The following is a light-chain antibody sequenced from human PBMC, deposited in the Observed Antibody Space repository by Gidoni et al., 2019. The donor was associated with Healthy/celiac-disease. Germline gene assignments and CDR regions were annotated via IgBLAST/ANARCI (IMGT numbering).Light chain of an antibody. CDR1: GSDVGGYHY. CDR2: DVS. Sequence: QSALTQAGSVSGSPGQSITISCTGTGSDVGGYHYVSWYPQPPGKAPKLMIYDVSNRPSGVSNRFSGSKSGNTASLTISGLQAEAEAAYYCSSYTSSSTPVVFGGGTKLTVL. CDR3: SSYTSSSTPVV. J-gene: IGLJ2*01. V-gene: IGLV2-14*01.